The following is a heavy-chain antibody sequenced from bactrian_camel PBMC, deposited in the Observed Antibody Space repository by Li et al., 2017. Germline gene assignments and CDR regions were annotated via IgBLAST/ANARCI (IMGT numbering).Heavy chain of an antibody. CDR2: ILTSGDT. CDR3: ATQTTGWAFRY. V-gene: IGHV3S1*01. D-gene: IGHD5*01. CDR1: GFTLRSYW. J-gene: IGHJ6*01. Sequence: HVQLVESGGGSVQPGGSLRLSCAVSGFTLRSYWMYWVRQAPGKGLEWVSGILTSGDTHYDYSVMGRFTISRDNAKNTLYLQMNSLKSDDTAVYYCATQTTGWAFRYWGRGTQVTVS.